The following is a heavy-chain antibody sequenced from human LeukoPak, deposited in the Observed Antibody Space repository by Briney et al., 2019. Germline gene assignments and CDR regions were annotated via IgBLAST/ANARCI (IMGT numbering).Heavy chain of an antibody. CDR2: IYTGGNT. V-gene: IGHV3-66*01. Sequence: GGSLRLSCAASGFTVSSTYMSWVRQAPGKGLQWVSLIYTGGNTYYADSVKGRFTLSRDNSKNTVYLQMNSLRVEDTAMYYCATISDLLFYFDSWGQGTLVTVSS. J-gene: IGHJ4*02. CDR3: ATISDLLFYFDS. CDR1: GFTVSSTY.